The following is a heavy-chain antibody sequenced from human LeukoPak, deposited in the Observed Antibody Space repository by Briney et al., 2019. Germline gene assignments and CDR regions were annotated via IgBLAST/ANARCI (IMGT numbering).Heavy chain of an antibody. CDR2: INHNGST. CDR3: ARGPGLALDY. Sequence: SATLSLTCGVYGGSFSGYYWSWIRQHPGKGLEWIGKINHNGSTNYNSSLKSRVTISVDTSKSQFSLKLSSVTPADTAVYYCARGPGLALDYWGQGTLVTVSS. CDR1: GGSFSGYY. V-gene: IGHV4-34*01. J-gene: IGHJ4*02.